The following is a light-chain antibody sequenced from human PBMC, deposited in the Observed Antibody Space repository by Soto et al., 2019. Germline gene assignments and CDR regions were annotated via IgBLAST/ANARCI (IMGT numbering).Light chain of an antibody. V-gene: IGKV1-5*01. CDR1: EGISCL. CDR2: DGC. CDR3: QQYDSFSVT. J-gene: IGKJ1*01. Sequence: DIQMTQSPSTLSSSVGDTVTITFLASEGISCLLAWHEQEEGKAPKHLIYDGCALKRGVRPRMSGSGSGTEFTPTIRSLQPEDCATYYCQQYDSFSVTFGQGTKG.